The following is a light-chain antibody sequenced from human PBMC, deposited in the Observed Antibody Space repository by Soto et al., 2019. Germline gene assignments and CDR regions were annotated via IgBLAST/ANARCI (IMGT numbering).Light chain of an antibody. Sequence: EIVLTQSPATLSLSPGERATLSCRASQSVSSFLAWYQQKPGQAPRLLIYDASHRATGIPARFSGSGSGTDFTLTISSLEPEDFAVYYCQQRSNWPKTFGQATKVDIK. CDR2: DAS. CDR3: QQRSNWPKT. J-gene: IGKJ1*01. CDR1: QSVSSF. V-gene: IGKV3-11*01.